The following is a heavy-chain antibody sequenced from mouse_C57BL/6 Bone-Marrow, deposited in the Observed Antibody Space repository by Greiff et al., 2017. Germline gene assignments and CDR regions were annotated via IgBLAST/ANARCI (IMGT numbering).Heavy chain of an antibody. Sequence: QVQLQQPGAELVMPGASVKLSCKASGYTFTSYWMPWVKQRPGQGLEWIGEIDPSDSYTNYNQKFKGKSTLTVDKSSSTAYMQLSSLTSEDSAVYYCARGRLRRRRYAMDYWGQGTSVTVSS. CDR3: ARGRLRRRRYAMDY. J-gene: IGHJ4*01. CDR2: IDPSDSYT. CDR1: GYTFTSYW. D-gene: IGHD2-4*01. V-gene: IGHV1-69*01.